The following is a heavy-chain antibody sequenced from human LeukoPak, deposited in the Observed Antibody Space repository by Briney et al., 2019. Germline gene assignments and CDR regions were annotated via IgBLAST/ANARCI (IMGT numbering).Heavy chain of an antibody. J-gene: IGHJ4*02. Sequence: SETLSLTCGVYGGSFSGYYWSWIRQPPGKGLEWIGEINHSGSTNYNPSLKSRVTISVDTSKNQFSLKLSSVTAADTAVYYCARGLRGYSYGQIDYWGQGTLVTVSS. D-gene: IGHD5-18*01. CDR1: GGSFSGYY. CDR2: INHSGST. CDR3: ARGLRGYSYGQIDY. V-gene: IGHV4-34*01.